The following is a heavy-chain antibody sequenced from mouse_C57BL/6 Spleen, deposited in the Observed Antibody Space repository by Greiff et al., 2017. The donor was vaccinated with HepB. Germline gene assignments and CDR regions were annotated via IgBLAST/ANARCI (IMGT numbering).Heavy chain of an antibody. Sequence: VQLQQSGAELVRPGASVKLSCKASGYTFTDYYINWVKQRPGQGLEWIARIYPGSGNTYYNEKFKGKATLTAEKSSSTAYMQLSSLTSEDSAVYFCARDDGYPLYWYFDVWGTGTTVTVSS. CDR2: IYPGSGNT. CDR1: GYTFTDYY. CDR3: ARDDGYPLYWYFDV. J-gene: IGHJ1*03. D-gene: IGHD2-3*01. V-gene: IGHV1-76*01.